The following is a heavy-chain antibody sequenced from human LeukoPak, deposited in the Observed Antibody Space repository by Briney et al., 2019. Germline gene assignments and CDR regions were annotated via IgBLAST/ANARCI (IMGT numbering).Heavy chain of an antibody. CDR1: GYTFTGYY. V-gene: IGHV1-2*02. D-gene: IGHD6-6*01. CDR3: AREPNPEYSSSSYYYYYMDV. J-gene: IGHJ6*03. Sequence: ASVTVSCKASGYTFTGYYMHWVRQAPGQGLEWMGWINPNSGGTNYAQKFQGRVTMTRDTSISTAYMELSRLRSEDTAVYYCAREPNPEYSSSSYYYYYMDVWGKGTTVTVSS. CDR2: INPNSGGT.